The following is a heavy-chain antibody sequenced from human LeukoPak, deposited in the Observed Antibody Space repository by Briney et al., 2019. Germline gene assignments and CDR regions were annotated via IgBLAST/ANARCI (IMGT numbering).Heavy chain of an antibody. D-gene: IGHD6-13*01. CDR3: AKGSKQQLVDAFDI. CDR1: GFTFSHAW. Sequence: PGGSLRLSCAASGFTFSHAWMSWVRQAPGRGLEWVSAISGSGSSTYYADSVKGRFTISRDNSKNTLYLQMNSLRAEDTAVYYCAKGSKQQLVDAFDIWGQGTMVTVSS. V-gene: IGHV3-23*01. J-gene: IGHJ3*02. CDR2: ISGSGSST.